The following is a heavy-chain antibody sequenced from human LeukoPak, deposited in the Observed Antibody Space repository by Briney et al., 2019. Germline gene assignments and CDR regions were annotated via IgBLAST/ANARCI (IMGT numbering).Heavy chain of an antibody. CDR1: GGSISSYY. V-gene: IGHV4-59*08. CDR3: ARHMGLGYSYGYPYFDY. Sequence: SETLSLTCTVSGGSISSYYWSWIRQPPGKGLERIGYIYYSGSTNYNPSLKSRVTISVDTSKNQFSLKLSSVTAADTAVYYCARHMGLGYSYGYPYFDYWGQGTLVTVSS. D-gene: IGHD5-18*01. CDR2: IYYSGST. J-gene: IGHJ4*02.